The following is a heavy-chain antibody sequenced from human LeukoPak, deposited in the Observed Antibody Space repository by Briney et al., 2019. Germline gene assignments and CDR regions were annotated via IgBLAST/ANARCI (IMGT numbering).Heavy chain of an antibody. J-gene: IGHJ4*02. CDR1: GFTFGDYA. CDR3: IAEYYYGSGSLAFDY. CDR2: IRTKANGETT. D-gene: IGHD3-10*01. Sequence: GGSLRLSCAASGFTFGDYAISWVRQAPGKGLEWVGFIRTKANGETTDYAASVKGRFTISRDDSKSIAYLQMNSLKTEDTAVYYCIAEYYYGSGSLAFDYWGQGTLVTVSS. V-gene: IGHV3-49*04.